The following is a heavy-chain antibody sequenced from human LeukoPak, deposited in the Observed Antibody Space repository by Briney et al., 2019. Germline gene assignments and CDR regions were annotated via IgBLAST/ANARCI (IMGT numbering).Heavy chain of an antibody. D-gene: IGHD5-24*01. CDR3: ARGTWDGDRTFDI. CDR2: SSGSSSII. CDR1: ASSLSSYS. J-gene: IGHJ3*02. V-gene: IGHV3-48*02. Sequence: PGGSMRPSCAASASSLSSYSTRCDRPAPEKVREWISYSSGSSSIIYYTPSVKGRFTISRDNGKSSLYLQMNSLRDDDTAVYFCARGTWDGDRTFDIWGQGGMVTVSS.